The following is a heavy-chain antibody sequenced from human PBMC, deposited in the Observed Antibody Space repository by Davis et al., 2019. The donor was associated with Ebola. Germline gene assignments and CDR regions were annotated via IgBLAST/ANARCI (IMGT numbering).Heavy chain of an antibody. V-gene: IGHV5-51*01. CDR2: IYTGDSDT. D-gene: IGHD2-8*02. CDR1: GNSFTSHW. CDR3: ASLRRTITGMDDAFDI. Sequence: GESLKISCTDSGNSFTSHWIGWVRQMPGKGLEWMGIIYTGDSDTRYSPSFRGQVTISADKSTKTAFLVWTGLKASDTAMYYCASLRRTITGMDDAFDIWGQGTMVTVSS. J-gene: IGHJ3*02.